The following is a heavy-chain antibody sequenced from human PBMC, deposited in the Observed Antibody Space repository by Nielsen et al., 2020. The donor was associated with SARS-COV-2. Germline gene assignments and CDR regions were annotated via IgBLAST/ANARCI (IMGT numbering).Heavy chain of an antibody. CDR2: ISYDGSNK. J-gene: IGHJ4*02. V-gene: IGHV3-30*04. CDR3: ARVIPSEGPGSSGWYSFDY. Sequence: GGSLRLSCAASGFTFSSYAMHWVRQAPGKGLEWVAVISYDGSNKYYADSVKGRFTISRDNSKNTLYLQMNSLRAEDTAVYYCARVIPSEGPGSSGWYSFDYWGQGTLVTVSS. D-gene: IGHD6-19*01. CDR1: GFTFSSYA.